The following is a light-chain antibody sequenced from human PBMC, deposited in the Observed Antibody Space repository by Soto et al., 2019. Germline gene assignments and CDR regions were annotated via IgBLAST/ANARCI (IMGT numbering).Light chain of an antibody. V-gene: IGKV1-9*01. CDR2: AAS. CDR1: QGISSY. CDR3: QQPNGLT. Sequence: DIQLTQSPSFLSASVGDRVTITCRASQGISSYLAWYQQKPGKAPKLLIYAASTLQSGVPSRFSGSGSGTEFTRTISSLQPEDFATYYCQQPNGLTFGGGTKVEIK. J-gene: IGKJ4*01.